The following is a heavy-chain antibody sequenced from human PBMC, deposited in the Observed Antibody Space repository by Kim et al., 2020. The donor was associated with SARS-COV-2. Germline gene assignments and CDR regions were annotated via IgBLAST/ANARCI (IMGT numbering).Heavy chain of an antibody. CDR3: ASLRSLYYDFWSGYYGPDDY. CDR1: GYTFTGYY. J-gene: IGHJ4*02. D-gene: IGHD3-3*01. CDR2: INPNSGGT. V-gene: IGHV1-2*02. Sequence: ASVKVSCKASGYTFTGYYMHWVRQAPGQGLEWMGWINPNSGGTNYAQKFQGRVTMTRDTSISTAYMELSRLRSDDTAVYYCASLRSLYYDFWSGYYGPDDYWGQGTLVTVSS.